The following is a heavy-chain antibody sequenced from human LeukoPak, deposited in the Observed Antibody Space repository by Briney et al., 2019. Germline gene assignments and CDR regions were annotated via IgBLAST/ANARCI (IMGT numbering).Heavy chain of an antibody. Sequence: GGSLRLSCAASGFTFSTYAMHWVRPGPGKGLEWVAVIPYDGSNKYYADSVKVRFTISRENSKNRLYLQMNSLRAEDTAVYYCARAEGYGGELDSWGQGTLVTVSS. D-gene: IGHD4-23*01. CDR1: GFTFSTYA. CDR2: IPYDGSNK. J-gene: IGHJ4*02. CDR3: ARAEGYGGELDS. V-gene: IGHV3-30*04.